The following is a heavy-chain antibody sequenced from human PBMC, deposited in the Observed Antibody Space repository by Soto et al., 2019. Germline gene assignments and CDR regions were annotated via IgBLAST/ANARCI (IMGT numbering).Heavy chain of an antibody. D-gene: IGHD4-17*01. CDR3: ARFAIMETDSGASI. Sequence: YNGSGYNCTGYWIRRIRQITGKGLEWMGIIYPGDSDTRYSPSFQGQVTISADKSISTAYLQWSSLKASDTDMYFCARFAIMETDSGASILGQGTMVTV. V-gene: IGHV5-51*01. CDR2: IYPGDSDT. J-gene: IGHJ3*02. CDR1: GYNCTGYW.